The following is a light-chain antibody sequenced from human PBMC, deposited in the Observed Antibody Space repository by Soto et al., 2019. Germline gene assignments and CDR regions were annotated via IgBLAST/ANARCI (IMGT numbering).Light chain of an antibody. CDR2: EVR. CDR1: SSDVGAYNY. V-gene: IGLV2-14*01. Sequence: QSALTQPASVSGSPGQSITISCTGTSSDVGAYNYVSWYQQYPGKAPKVIIFEVRKRPSGVSNRFSGSKSGDTASLTISGLQAEDEADYYCSSYRSSTTVVLGTGTKLTVL. J-gene: IGLJ1*01. CDR3: SSYRSSTTVV.